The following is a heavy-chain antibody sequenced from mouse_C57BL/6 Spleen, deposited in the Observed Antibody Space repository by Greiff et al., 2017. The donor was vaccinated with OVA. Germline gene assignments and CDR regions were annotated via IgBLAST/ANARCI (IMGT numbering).Heavy chain of an antibody. J-gene: IGHJ3*01. CDR1: GYAFSSSW. D-gene: IGHD2-3*01. CDR3: ARGFDGYSFAY. CDR2: IYPGDGDT. V-gene: IGHV1-82*01. Sequence: QVQLQQPGPELVKPGASVKISCKASGYAFSSSWMNWVKQRPGKGLEWIGRIYPGDGDTNYNGKFKGKATLTADKSSSTAYMQLSSLTSEDSAVYFCARGFDGYSFAYWGQGTLVTVSA.